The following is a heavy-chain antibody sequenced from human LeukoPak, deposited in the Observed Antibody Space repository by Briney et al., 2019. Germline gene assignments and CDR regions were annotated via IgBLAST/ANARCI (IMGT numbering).Heavy chain of an antibody. V-gene: IGHV3-74*03. CDR2: ISPDGSSA. D-gene: IGHD2/OR15-2a*01. J-gene: IGHJ4*02. Sequence: GGSLRLSCAASGFSFSSYWMHWVRQAPGKGLVWVTRISPDGSSALSADSVRGRFTISRDNADNTLYLQLNSLRAEDTAVYYCARVSFCPRCHFDYWGQGTLVTVSS. CDR3: ARVSFCPRCHFDY. CDR1: GFSFSSYW.